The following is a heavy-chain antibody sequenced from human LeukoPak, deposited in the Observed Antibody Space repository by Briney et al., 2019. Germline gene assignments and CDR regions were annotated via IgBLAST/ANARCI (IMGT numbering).Heavy chain of an antibody. J-gene: IGHJ4*02. CDR3: TRLGRYYFDY. CDR2: IRSKDNNYAT. Sequence: GGSLRLSCAASGFTFSGSAMHWVRQASGKGLEWVGHIRSKDNNYATAYAASVKGRFTISRDDSNNTAYLQMNSLKTEDTAVYHCTRLGRYYFDYWGRGTLVTVSS. CDR1: GFTFSGSA. V-gene: IGHV3-73*01.